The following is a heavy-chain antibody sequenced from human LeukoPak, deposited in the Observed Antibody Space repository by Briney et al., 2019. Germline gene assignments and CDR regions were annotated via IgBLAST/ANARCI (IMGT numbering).Heavy chain of an antibody. D-gene: IGHD3-16*02. CDR3: ARGGIMITFGGVIGAFDI. CDR1: GGSISSGGYS. V-gene: IGHV4-30-2*01. CDR2: NYHSGST. J-gene: IGHJ3*02. Sequence: SQTLSLTCAVSGGSISSGGYSWSWIRQPPGKCLEWIGYNYHSGSTYYNPSLKSRVTISVYRPKNQFSLKLSSVTAADTAVYYCARGGIMITFGGVIGAFDIWGQGTMVTVSS.